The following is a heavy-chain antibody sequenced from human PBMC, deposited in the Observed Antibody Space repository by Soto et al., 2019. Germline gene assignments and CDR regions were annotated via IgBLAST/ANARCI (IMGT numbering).Heavy chain of an antibody. Sequence: ASVKVSCKASGYTCTIYAMHCVVQSPLQRREWMGCINAGNGNTKYSQKFQGRVTITRDTSASTAYMELSSLRSEDTAVYYCASEDIVVVPAAQGNYYYYYGMDVWGQGTTVTVSS. D-gene: IGHD2-2*01. V-gene: IGHV1-3*01. CDR2: INAGNGNT. CDR1: GYTCTIYA. J-gene: IGHJ6*02. CDR3: ASEDIVVVPAAQGNYYYYYGMDV.